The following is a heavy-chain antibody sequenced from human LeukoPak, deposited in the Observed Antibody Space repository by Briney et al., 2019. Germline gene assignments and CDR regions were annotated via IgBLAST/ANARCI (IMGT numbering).Heavy chain of an antibody. CDR1: GYTFTSYY. J-gene: IGHJ4*02. Sequence: GSVKVSCKASGYTFTSYYMHWVRQAPGQGLEWLAFISTSGGSTCYAQKFQGRVTMTRDTSISTAYIKLGSLRPEDTAIYYCASAYGSGSSYHPDYWGQGTLVTVSS. CDR2: ISTSGGST. CDR3: ASAYGSGSSYHPDY. D-gene: IGHD3-10*01. V-gene: IGHV1-46*01.